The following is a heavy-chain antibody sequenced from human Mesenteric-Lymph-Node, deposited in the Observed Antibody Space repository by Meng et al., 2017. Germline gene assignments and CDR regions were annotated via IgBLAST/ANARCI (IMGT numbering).Heavy chain of an antibody. CDR2: MNEDGSEK. CDR3: ARAGPPNYYDSSGYYYFDY. J-gene: IGHJ4*02. D-gene: IGHD3-22*01. CDR1: GFTFSSYW. V-gene: IGHV3-7*03. Sequence: GESLKISCAASGFTFSSYWMSWVRQAPGKGLEWVANMNEDGSEKYYVDSVRGRFAISRDNAKNSLYLQMNSLRAEDTAVYYCARAGPPNYYDSSGYYYFDYWGQGTLVTVSS.